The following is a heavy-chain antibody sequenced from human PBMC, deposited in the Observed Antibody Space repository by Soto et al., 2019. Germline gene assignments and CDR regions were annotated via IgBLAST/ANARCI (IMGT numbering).Heavy chain of an antibody. J-gene: IGHJ6*02. CDR1: GFTFSSYG. CDR3: ARDHWLLWATHI. Sequence: PGGSLRLSCAASGFTFSSYGMHWVRQAPGKGLEWVAVIWYDGSNKYYADSVKGRFTISRDNSKNTLYLQMNSLRAEDTAVYYCARDHWLLWATHISGPGTIVTLSS. V-gene: IGHV3-33*01. CDR2: IWYDGSNK. D-gene: IGHD2-15*01.